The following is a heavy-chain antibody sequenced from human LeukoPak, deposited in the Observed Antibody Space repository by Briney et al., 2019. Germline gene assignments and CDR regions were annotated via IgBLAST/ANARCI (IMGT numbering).Heavy chain of an antibody. CDR3: AKDLDVDIVATISV. Sequence: GGTLRLSCAASGFTFSSYGMSWVRQAPGKGLEWVSAISGSGGSTYYADSVKGRFTTSRDNSKNTLYLQMNSLRAEDTAVYYCAKDLDVDIVATISVRGQGTLVTVSS. D-gene: IGHD5-12*01. CDR1: GFTFSSYG. J-gene: IGHJ4*02. CDR2: ISGSGGST. V-gene: IGHV3-23*01.